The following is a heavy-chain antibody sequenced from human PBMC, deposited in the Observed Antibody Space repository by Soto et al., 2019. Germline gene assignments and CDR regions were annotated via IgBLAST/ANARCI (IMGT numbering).Heavy chain of an antibody. CDR2: IYPFDSDA. CDR1: EYTFANYW. D-gene: IGHD2-2*01. V-gene: IGHV5-51*01. CDR3: VRMSTSPSRDISYHYFLLDV. J-gene: IGHJ6*02. Sequence: GDSLKISCTGPEYTFANYWIGWVRQMPGKGLEWMGIIYPFDSDARYNPSFQGQVTISADKSIHTAYLQWNSLKAADTAMYYCVRMSTSPSRDISYHYFLLDVWGLGTTVTVSS.